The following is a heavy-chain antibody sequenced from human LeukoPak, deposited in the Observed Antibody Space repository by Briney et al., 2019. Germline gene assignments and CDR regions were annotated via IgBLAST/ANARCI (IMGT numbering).Heavy chain of an antibody. CDR3: ARKSASGNYPLDY. Sequence: GGSLRLSCAASGFTFSSYAMSWVRQAPGRGLEWVSVISADSATTFYADSVKGRFTISRDNAKNTVFLQMSSLRAEDTALYYCARKSASGNYPLDYWGQGTLVTVSS. D-gene: IGHD3-10*01. CDR2: ISADSATT. V-gene: IGHV3-23*01. J-gene: IGHJ4*02. CDR1: GFTFSSYA.